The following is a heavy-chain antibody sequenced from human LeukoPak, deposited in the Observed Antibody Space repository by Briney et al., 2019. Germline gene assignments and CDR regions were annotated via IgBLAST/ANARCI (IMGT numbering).Heavy chain of an antibody. J-gene: IGHJ4*02. D-gene: IGHD2-2*01. CDR2: IKSKTDGGTT. Sequence: PGGSLRLYCAASGFTFSNAWMSWVRQATGKGLEWVGRIKSKTDGGTTDYAAPVKGRFTISRDDSKNTLYLQMNSLKTEDTAVYYCTTDLIVVVPTFDYWGQGTLVTVSS. V-gene: IGHV3-15*01. CDR3: TTDLIVVVPTFDY. CDR1: GFTFSNAW.